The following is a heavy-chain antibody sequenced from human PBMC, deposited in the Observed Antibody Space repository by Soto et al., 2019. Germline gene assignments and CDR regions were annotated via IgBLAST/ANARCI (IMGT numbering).Heavy chain of an antibody. CDR1: EFTFTPYG. D-gene: IGHD6-13*01. J-gene: IGHJ6*02. CDR2: KRVEGRGK. CDR3: ARDWGTPGRGSAVGYYYHYGMDV. Sequence: EVQLVESGGGLVQPGGSLRLSCLASEFTFTPYGMNWFRQAPGKGLEGVAIKRVEGRGKYYVDSVKGRFTISRDNAKNSLYLQMNSLRGEDTAVYYCARDWGTPGRGSAVGYYYHYGMDVWGQGTTVTVSS. V-gene: IGHV3-7*05.